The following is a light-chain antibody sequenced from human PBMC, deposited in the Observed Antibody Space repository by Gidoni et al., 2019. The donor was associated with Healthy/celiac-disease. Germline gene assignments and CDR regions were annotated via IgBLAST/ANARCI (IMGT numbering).Light chain of an antibody. V-gene: IGKV1-27*01. CDR1: QAISNY. CDR3: QKYDSVLRT. CDR2: AAS. Sequence: DIQMTQSPSSLSASVGDRVTITCRASQAISNYLDWYQQKPGKVPKLLIYAASTLQSGVPSRFSGSGSGTDFTLTISSLQPEDVATYYCQKYDSVLRTFGQGTKVEIK. J-gene: IGKJ1*01.